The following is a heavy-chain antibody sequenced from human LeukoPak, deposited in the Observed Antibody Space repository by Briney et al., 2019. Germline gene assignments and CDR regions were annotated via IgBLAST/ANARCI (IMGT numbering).Heavy chain of an antibody. D-gene: IGHD3-22*01. V-gene: IGHV1-69*04. CDR2: INPILGIA. Sequence: SVKVSCKASGGTFSSYAISWVRQAPGQGLEWMGRINPILGIANYAQKFQGRVTITADKSTSTAYMELSSLRSEDTAVYYCARRANYYDSSAAFDIWGQGTMVTVSS. CDR3: ARRANYYDSSAAFDI. J-gene: IGHJ3*02. CDR1: GGTFSSYA.